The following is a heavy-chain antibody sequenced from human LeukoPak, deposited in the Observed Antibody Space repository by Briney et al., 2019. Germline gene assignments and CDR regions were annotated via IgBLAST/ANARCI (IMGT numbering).Heavy chain of an antibody. V-gene: IGHV4-4*07. CDR2: IHTSWTT. CDR1: GDSMSSYY. Sequence: SETLSLTCTVSGDSMSSYYWNFIRQPAGKGLEWIGRIHTSWTTYYNPSLKSRITMSVDTSRNQFSLRLTSVTAADTAVYYCARGDYYDGGARNWFDPWGQGTLVTVSS. J-gene: IGHJ5*02. D-gene: IGHD3-16*01. CDR3: ARGDYYDGGARNWFDP.